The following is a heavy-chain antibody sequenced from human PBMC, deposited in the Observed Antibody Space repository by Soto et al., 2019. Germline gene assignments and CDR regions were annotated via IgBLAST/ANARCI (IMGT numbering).Heavy chain of an antibody. CDR1: GFTFSSYA. CDR3: VKAGQQLVPTTSYYTEMDA. D-gene: IGHD6-13*01. Sequence: GGSLRLSWSASGFTFSSYAMLWFRQAPGKGLEYVSAISSNGGSTYYADSVKGRFTISRDNSKNTLYLQMSSLRAEDTAVYYCVKAGQQLVPTTSYYTEMDAWGQENTLTVSS. V-gene: IGHV3-64D*08. CDR2: ISSNGGST. J-gene: IGHJ6*02.